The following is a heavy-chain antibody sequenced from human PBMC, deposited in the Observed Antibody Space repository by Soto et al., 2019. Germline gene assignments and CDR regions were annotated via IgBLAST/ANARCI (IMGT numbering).Heavy chain of an antibody. CDR3: AKETLTGEAFEN. D-gene: IGHD3-9*01. V-gene: IGHV1-69*02. Sequence: LVKVSCKASGGTFSSYTLRWVRQAPGQGLEWMGRIIPIIGIANYAQKFQGRVTITADKSTSTAYMELSSLRSEDTAVYYCAKETLTGEAFENWGQGTMVTVSS. J-gene: IGHJ3*02. CDR2: IIPIIGIA. CDR1: GGTFSSYT.